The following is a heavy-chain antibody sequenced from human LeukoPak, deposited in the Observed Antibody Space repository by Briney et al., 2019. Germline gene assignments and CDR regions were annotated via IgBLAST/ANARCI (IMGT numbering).Heavy chain of an antibody. V-gene: IGHV3-30-3*01. CDR3: AKEGVPFDY. CDR1: GFTFSNYA. D-gene: IGHD3-10*01. CDR2: VSYDGSNK. J-gene: IGHJ4*02. Sequence: GGSLRLSCAASGFTFSNYAMHWVRQAPGKGLEWVAVVSYDGSNKYYADSVKGRFTISRDNSKNTLYLQMNSPRAEDTAVYYCAKEGVPFDYWGQGTLVTVSS.